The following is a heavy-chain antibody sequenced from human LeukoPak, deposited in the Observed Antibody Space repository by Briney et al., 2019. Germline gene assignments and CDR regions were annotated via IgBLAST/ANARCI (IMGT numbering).Heavy chain of an antibody. V-gene: IGHV1-2*02. CDR1: GYTFTDYH. CDR3: ARGSRDESLQH. Sequence: ASVKVSCKASGYTFTDYHMHWVRQAPGQGLEWMGWINPKSGDTNYAQKFQGRVTVSSDTSITTAFMEVRRLRSDDSALYYWARGSRDESLQHWGQGTLVTVPS. CDR2: INPKSGDT. J-gene: IGHJ1*01.